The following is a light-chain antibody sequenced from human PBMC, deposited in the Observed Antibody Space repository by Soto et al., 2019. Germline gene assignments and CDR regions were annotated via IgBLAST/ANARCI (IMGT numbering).Light chain of an antibody. CDR3: SSYADFNNVL. CDR1: SRDLRDSDF. CDR2: EVT. V-gene: IGLV2-8*01. J-gene: IGLJ3*02. Sequence: QSALTQPPSASGSPGQSVTISCTGTSRDLRDSDFISWYQLYPGKAPKLMIYEVTKRPSGVPDRFSGSKSVNMAYLTVSGLQAEDEAEYYCSSYADFNNVLFGGGTKLTVL.